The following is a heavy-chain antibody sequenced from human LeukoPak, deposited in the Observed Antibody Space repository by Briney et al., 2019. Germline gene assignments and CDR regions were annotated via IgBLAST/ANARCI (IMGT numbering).Heavy chain of an antibody. J-gene: IGHJ4*02. CDR3: ARRRPIGNYLDY. CDR1: GGTFSSYA. V-gene: IGHV1-69*13. D-gene: IGHD1-26*01. Sequence: GASVKVSCKASGGTFSSYAISWVRQAPGQGLEWMGGIIPIFGTANYAQKFQGRVTITADESTSTAYMELSSLRSEDTAVYYCARRRPIGNYLDYWGQGTLVTVSS. CDR2: IIPIFGTA.